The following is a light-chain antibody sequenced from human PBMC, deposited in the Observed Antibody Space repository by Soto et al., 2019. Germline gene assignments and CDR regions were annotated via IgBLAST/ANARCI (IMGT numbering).Light chain of an antibody. CDR2: GPS. V-gene: IGKV3-15*01. J-gene: IGKJ1*01. Sequence: IVMTQSPATLSVSPGERATLSCRASQSLSNNLAWYQQKPGQAPRLLIYGPSTRATGIPARFSGSGSGTEFTLTISSMQSEDFAVYYCQQYNTWPPWTFGQGTKVEI. CDR1: QSLSNN. CDR3: QQYNTWPPWT.